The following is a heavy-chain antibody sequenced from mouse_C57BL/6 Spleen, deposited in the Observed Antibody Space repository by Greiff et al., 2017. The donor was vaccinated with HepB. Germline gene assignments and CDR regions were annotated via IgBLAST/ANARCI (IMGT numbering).Heavy chain of an antibody. CDR3: ARHGYEDLDY. V-gene: IGHV1-62-2*01. Sequence: QVQLKEPGAELVKPGASVKLSCKASGYTFTEYTIHWVKQRPGQGLEWIGWFYPGSGSKKYNEKFKDKATLTADKSSSTAYMELSRLTSEDSAVYFGARHGYEDLDYWGQGTSVTVSS. D-gene: IGHD2-10*02. CDR2: FYPGSGSK. J-gene: IGHJ4*01. CDR1: GYTFTEYT.